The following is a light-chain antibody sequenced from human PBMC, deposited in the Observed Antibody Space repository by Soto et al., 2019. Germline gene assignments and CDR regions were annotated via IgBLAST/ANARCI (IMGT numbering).Light chain of an antibody. J-gene: IGLJ1*01. CDR3: SSYTSS. CDR1: SSDVGGYNY. CDR2: DVS. V-gene: IGLV2-14*01. Sequence: QSALTQPASVSGSPGQSITISCTGTSSDVGGYNYVSWYQQHPGKAQKLIIYDVSNRPSGVSNRISGSKSGNTASLTIYGLQAEDEADYYCSSYTSSFGTGTKVTVL.